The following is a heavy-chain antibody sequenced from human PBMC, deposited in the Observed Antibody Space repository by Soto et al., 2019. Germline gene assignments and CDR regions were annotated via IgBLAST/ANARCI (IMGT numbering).Heavy chain of an antibody. Sequence: SETLSLTCAVSGDSMSSSDYYWGWIRQPPGKGLEWIGSIYYSGSTYYNPPLQSRVAISVDTSKNQFSLKLKSVTAADTAIYYCARRTVNIRIFYSGLKPHCFDYGGQGAPVTVSS. J-gene: IGHJ4*02. V-gene: IGHV4-39*01. D-gene: IGHD3-3*01. CDR3: ARRTVNIRIFYSGLKPHCFDY. CDR2: IYYSGST. CDR1: GDSMSSSDYY.